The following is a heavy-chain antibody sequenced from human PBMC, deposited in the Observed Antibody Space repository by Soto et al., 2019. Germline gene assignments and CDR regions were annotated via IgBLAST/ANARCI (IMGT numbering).Heavy chain of an antibody. CDR2: INAGNGNT. J-gene: IGHJ3*01. Sequence: QVQLVQSGAEVKKPGASVNISCKASGYTFISYAIHWARQAPGQRLEWMGWINAGNGNTKYSQKFQGRVTITRDTSASTVYMELSSLRSEDTATYYCARPGSYMIVAFDLWDQGTTVTVSS. CDR3: ARPGSYMIVAFDL. CDR1: GYTFISYA. D-gene: IGHD3-22*01. V-gene: IGHV1-3*01.